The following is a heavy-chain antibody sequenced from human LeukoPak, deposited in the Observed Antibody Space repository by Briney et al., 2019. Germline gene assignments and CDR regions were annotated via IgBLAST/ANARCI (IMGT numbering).Heavy chain of an antibody. D-gene: IGHD1/OR15-1a*01. J-gene: IGHJ3*02. Sequence: SVNLSRKCSVYTFTGNYMHWLRQSPRQALEWMGRINHNCGGTNYAQKFQGKVSMTRDASISTAYLELRRLSSDDAAVDYCARFKGSPNKAFDIWGQGIMVTVSS. CDR2: INHNCGGT. CDR3: ARFKGSPNKAFDI. CDR1: VYTFTGNY. V-gene: IGHV1-2*06.